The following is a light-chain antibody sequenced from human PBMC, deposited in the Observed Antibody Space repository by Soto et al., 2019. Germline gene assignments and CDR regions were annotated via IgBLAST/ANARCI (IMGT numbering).Light chain of an antibody. CDR3: CSYAGSSFYV. Sequence: QSVLTQPASVSGSPGQSITISCTGTSSDVGSYNLVSWYQQHPGKAPKLMIYEVSKRPSGVSNRFSGSKSCNTASLTISGLQAEDEADYFCCSYAGSSFYVFGIGTKVTVL. CDR1: SSDVGSYNL. CDR2: EVS. V-gene: IGLV2-23*02. J-gene: IGLJ1*01.